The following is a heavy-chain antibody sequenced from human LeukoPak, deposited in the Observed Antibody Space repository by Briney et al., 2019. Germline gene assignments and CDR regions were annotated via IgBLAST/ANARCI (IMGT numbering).Heavy chain of an antibody. V-gene: IGHV1-2*02. CDR1: GYTFTGYY. Sequence: ASVKVSCKASGYTFTGYYMHWVRQAPGRGLEWMGWINPNSGGTNYAQKFQGRVTMTRDTSISTAYMELSRLRSDDTAVYYCARASGSSSWYVDYWGQGTLVTVSS. CDR2: INPNSGGT. CDR3: ARASGSSSWYVDY. J-gene: IGHJ4*02. D-gene: IGHD6-13*01.